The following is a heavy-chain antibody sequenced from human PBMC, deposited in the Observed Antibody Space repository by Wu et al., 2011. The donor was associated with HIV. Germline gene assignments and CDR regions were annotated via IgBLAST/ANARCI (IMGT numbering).Heavy chain of an antibody. CDR3: TRGTIWFHP. Sequence: SGYTFINYDINWVRQATGQGLEWMGWMNPDSGNARYAQKFQGRITLTRNTSMSTAYMEVGSLRSDDTAVYYCTRGTIWFHPWGQGTLVTVSS. J-gene: IGHJ5*02. D-gene: IGHD3-3*01. V-gene: IGHV1-8*03. CDR1: GYTFINYD. CDR2: MNPDSGNA.